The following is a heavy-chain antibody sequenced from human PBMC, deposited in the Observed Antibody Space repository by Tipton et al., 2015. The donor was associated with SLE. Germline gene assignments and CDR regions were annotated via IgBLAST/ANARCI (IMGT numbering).Heavy chain of an antibody. CDR2: IYYSGST. V-gene: IGHV4-39*07. J-gene: IGHJ4*02. CDR1: GGSISSSSYY. CDR3: ARGEYLDS. Sequence: TLSLTCTVSGGSISSSSYYWGWIRQPPGKGLEWIGSIYYSGSTYYNPSLKSRVTISVDTSRNQFSLKLTSVTAADTAVYYCARGEYLDSWGQGTLVTVSS.